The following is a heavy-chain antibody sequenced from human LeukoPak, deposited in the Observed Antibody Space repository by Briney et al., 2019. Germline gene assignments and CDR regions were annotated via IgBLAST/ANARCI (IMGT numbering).Heavy chain of an antibody. D-gene: IGHD1-26*01. Sequence: GGSLRLSCAASGFTFSSYAMSWVRQAPGKGLEYVSGIIGSGGSTYYADSVKGRFTISRDNSKNTLYLQMNSLRAEDTAVYYCAKDASHQWELLPDAFDIWGQGTMVTVSS. CDR2: IIGSGGST. CDR1: GFTFSSYA. CDR3: AKDASHQWELLPDAFDI. V-gene: IGHV3-23*01. J-gene: IGHJ3*02.